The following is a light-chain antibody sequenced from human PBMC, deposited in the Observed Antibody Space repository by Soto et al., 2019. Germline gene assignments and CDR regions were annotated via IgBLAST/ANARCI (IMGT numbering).Light chain of an antibody. V-gene: IGKV3-15*01. Sequence: EIFMTQSPTTPSVSPGERATLSCRASQSVSSNLAWYQQKPGQAPRLLIYGASTRATGIPARFSGSGSGTEFTLTISSLQSEDFAVYYCQQYNNWLITFGQGTRLEIK. J-gene: IGKJ5*01. CDR3: QQYNNWLIT. CDR1: QSVSSN. CDR2: GAS.